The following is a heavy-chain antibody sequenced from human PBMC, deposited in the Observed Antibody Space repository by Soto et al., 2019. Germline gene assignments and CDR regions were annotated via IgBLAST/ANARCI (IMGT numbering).Heavy chain of an antibody. CDR1: GYTFTSYA. CDR2: INAGNSNT. J-gene: IGHJ4*02. Sequence: QVQLVQSGAEEKKPGASVKVSCKASGYTFTSYAMHWVRQAPGQRLEWMGWINAGNSNTKYSHKFQGRVTITRDTSASTAYMEPPSLRAEDTAVYYCARSIVVVTALDYWGQGVLVTVSS. D-gene: IGHD2-21*02. CDR3: ARSIVVVTALDY. V-gene: IGHV1-3*05.